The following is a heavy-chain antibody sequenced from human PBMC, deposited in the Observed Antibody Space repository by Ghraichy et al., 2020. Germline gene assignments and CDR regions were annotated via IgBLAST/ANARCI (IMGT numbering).Heavy chain of an antibody. V-gene: IGHV3-23*01. CDR1: GFTFSNYA. CDR3: AKRSSGDGYSNFDY. CDR2: IARSGGTT. D-gene: IGHD4-17*01. J-gene: IGHJ4*02. Sequence: LSLTCAASGFTFSNYAMTWVRQAPGKGLEWVSSIARSGGTTFYADSVKGRFTMSRNNSNNMLYLQMNSLTAEDTSVYYCAKRSSGDGYSNFDYWGQGTLVTVSS.